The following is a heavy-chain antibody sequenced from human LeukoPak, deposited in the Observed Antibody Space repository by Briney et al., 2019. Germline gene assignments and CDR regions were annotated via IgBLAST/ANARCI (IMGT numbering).Heavy chain of an antibody. V-gene: IGHV5-51*01. D-gene: IGHD3-3*01. CDR1: GYSFTSYW. J-gene: IGHJ4*02. CDR3: ARSTYYDFWSGTPPENYFDY. CDR2: IYPGDSDT. Sequence: GESLKISCKGSGYSFTSYWIGWVRQMPGKGLEWMGIIYPGDSDTRYSPSFQGQVTISADKSISTAYPQWSSLKASDTAMYYCARSTYYDFWSGTPPENYFDYWGQGTLVTVSS.